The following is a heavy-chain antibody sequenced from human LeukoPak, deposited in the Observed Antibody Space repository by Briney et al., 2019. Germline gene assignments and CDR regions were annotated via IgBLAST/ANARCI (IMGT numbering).Heavy chain of an antibody. Sequence: GRSLRLSCAASGFTFSSYGMHWVRQAPGKGLEGVAVISYDGSNKYYADSVKGRFTISRDNSKNTLYLQMNSLRAEDTAVYYCAKDIVVVPVAPPYYYYGMDVWGQGTTVTVSS. CDR2: ISYDGSNK. CDR1: GFTFSSYG. CDR3: AKDIVVVPVAPPYYYYGMDV. D-gene: IGHD2-2*01. V-gene: IGHV3-30*18. J-gene: IGHJ6*02.